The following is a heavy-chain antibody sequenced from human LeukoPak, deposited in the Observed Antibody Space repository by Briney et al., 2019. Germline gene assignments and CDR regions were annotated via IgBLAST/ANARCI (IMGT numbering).Heavy chain of an antibody. CDR1: GYTFTSYG. CDR3: ARDSSGWETFDY. Sequence: ASVKVSCKASGYTFTSYGISWVRQAPGQGLEWMGWISAYNGNTNYAQKLQGRVTMTTDTPTSTAYMELRSLRSDDTAVYYCARDSSGWETFDYWGQGTLVTVSS. D-gene: IGHD6-19*01. CDR2: ISAYNGNT. V-gene: IGHV1-18*01. J-gene: IGHJ4*02.